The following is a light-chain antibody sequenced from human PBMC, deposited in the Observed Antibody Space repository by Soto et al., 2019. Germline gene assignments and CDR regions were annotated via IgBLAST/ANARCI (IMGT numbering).Light chain of an antibody. CDR2: TAS. CDR1: QDISNY. V-gene: IGKV1-27*01. Sequence: DIKMYQSPSSLSAYVGDRVTITCRASQDISNYLAWYQQKPGKVPKLLIYTASTLQSGVPSRFSGGGSGTDFTLTISSLQPEDVATYYCQKYDSAPRTFGQGTMVDIK. J-gene: IGKJ1*01. CDR3: QKYDSAPRT.